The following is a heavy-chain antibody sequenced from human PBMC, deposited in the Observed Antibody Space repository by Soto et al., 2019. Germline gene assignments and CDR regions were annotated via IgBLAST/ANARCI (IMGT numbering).Heavy chain of an antibody. J-gene: IGHJ4*02. CDR3: GRDQTMAGPTTLDY. D-gene: IGHD6-19*01. CDR2: ISSDGSNI. Sequence: EVQLVESGGGLVQPGGSLRLSCAASGFTFSRYWMHWVRQAPGKGLVWVSRISSDGSNIIYADSVKGRFTISRDDAKNTLYLQMNNLSDEDTAVYYCGRDQTMAGPTTLDYWGQGALVTVSS. V-gene: IGHV3-74*01. CDR1: GFTFSRYW.